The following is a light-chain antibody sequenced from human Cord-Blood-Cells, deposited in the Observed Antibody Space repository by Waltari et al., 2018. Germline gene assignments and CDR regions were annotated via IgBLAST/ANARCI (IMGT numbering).Light chain of an antibody. J-gene: IGLJ1*01. CDR2: EVS. CDR3: CSYAGSSTYV. CDR1: SSDVGSYTL. Sequence: QSALTQPASVSGSPGKSITLSRTGTSSDVGSYTLVSWYQQHPGKAPKLMIYEVSKRPSGVSNRFSGSKSGNTASLTISGLQAEDEADYYCCSYAGSSTYVFGTGTKVTVL. V-gene: IGLV2-23*02.